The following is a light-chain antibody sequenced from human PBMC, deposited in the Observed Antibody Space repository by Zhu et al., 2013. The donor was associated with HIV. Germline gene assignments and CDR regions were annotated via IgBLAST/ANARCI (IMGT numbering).Light chain of an antibody. CDR1: SSDVGGYNY. CDR2: DVT. V-gene: IGLV2-11*01. CDR3: CSYAGSNTYV. Sequence: QSALTQPASVSGSPGQSITISCIGTSSDVGGYNYVSWYQQYPGKAPKLMIYDVTKRPSGVPDRFSGSKSGNTASLTISGLQAEDEAEYYCCSYAGSNTYVFGTGTKVTVL. J-gene: IGLJ1*01.